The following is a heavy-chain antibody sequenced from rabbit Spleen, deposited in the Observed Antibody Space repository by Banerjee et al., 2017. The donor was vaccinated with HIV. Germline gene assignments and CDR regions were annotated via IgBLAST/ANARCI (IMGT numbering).Heavy chain of an antibody. CDR3: ARDSAGREDFNL. CDR2: IDVNSPTT. Sequence: QEQLEESGGDLVKPGASLTLTCTASGVSFSYSSYMCWVRQAPGKGLEWIACIDVNSPTTHYASWAKGRFTISKASSIAVTLRVTSLTAADTATYFCARDSAGREDFNLWGPGTLVTVS. CDR1: GVSFSYSSY. V-gene: IGHV1S45*01. D-gene: IGHD4-1*01. J-gene: IGHJ4*01.